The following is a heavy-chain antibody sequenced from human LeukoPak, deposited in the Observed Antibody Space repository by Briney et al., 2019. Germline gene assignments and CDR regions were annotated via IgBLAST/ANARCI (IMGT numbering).Heavy chain of an antibody. V-gene: IGHV3-48*04. CDR1: GFIFSGYS. J-gene: IGHJ4*02. CDR2: ISTSSNTI. Sequence: PGGSLRLSCAASGFIFSGYSLNWVRQAPGKGLEWISYISTSSNTIYYADSVKGRFTISRDNDKNSLYLQMNSLRAEDTAVYYCARESSGRRVQTFDYWGQGTLVTVSS. D-gene: IGHD1-1*01. CDR3: ARESSGRRVQTFDY.